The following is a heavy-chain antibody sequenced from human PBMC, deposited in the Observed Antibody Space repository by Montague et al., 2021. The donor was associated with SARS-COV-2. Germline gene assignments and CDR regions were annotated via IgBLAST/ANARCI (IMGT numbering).Heavy chain of an antibody. CDR1: GDSMTDSY. J-gene: IGHJ1*01. CDR2: IYFSGST. Sequence: SETLSLTCTVSGDSMTDSYWSWIRQPPGKGLEYIGYIYFSGSTNYNPSLKSRITISVDTSKNQSSLKLSSVTAADTAVYFCTRLSLGWNTDWGQGTLVTVSS. V-gene: IGHV4-59*08. D-gene: IGHD1-1*01. CDR3: TRLSLGWNTD.